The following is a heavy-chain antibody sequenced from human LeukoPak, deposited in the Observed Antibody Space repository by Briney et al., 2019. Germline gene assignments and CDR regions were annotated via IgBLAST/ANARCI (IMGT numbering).Heavy chain of an antibody. CDR3: QGRGWYYYYYGMDV. D-gene: IGHD6-19*01. J-gene: IGHJ6*02. CDR1: GFTFSSYA. Sequence: PGGSLRLSCAASGFTFSSYAMSWVRQAPGKGLEWVSAISGSGGSTYYADSVKGRFTISRDNSKNTLYLQMNSLRAEDTAVYYCQGRGWYYYYYGMDVWGQGTTVTVSS. V-gene: IGHV3-23*01. CDR2: ISGSGGST.